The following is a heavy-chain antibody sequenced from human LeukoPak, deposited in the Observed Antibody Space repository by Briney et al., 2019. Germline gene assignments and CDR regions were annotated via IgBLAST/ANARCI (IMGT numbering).Heavy chain of an antibody. D-gene: IGHD4-17*01. Sequence: GGALRLSCTASGFTFSSYSMNWGRQAPGKGLEWVSSISSSSSYIYYADSVRGRFTISRDNAKNSLYLQMNSLRAEDTAVYYCAIHPTAYGYGDYAGWGQGTLVTVSS. CDR2: ISSSSSYI. J-gene: IGHJ4*02. CDR3: AIHPTAYGYGDYAG. CDR1: GFTFSSYS. V-gene: IGHV3-21*01.